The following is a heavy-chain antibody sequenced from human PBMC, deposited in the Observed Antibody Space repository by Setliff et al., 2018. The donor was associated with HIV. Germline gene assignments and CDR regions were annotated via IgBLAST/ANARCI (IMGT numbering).Heavy chain of an antibody. Sequence: GASVKVSCKASGGTFSSYTISWVRRAPGQGLEWMGGIITILDTAKYAPKFQGRVTITADESTSTAYMELSSLRSEDTAVYYCARDALTRDVRAFDVWGQGTMVTVSS. J-gene: IGHJ3*01. CDR1: GGTFSSYT. CDR2: IITILDTA. D-gene: IGHD2-15*01. V-gene: IGHV1-69*13. CDR3: ARDALTRDVRAFDV.